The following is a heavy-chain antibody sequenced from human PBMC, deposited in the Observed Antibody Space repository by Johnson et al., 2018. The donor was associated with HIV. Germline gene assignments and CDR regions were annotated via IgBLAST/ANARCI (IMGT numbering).Heavy chain of an antibody. V-gene: IGHV3-30-3*02. Sequence: QVQLVESGGGVVQPGGSLRLSCAASGFTFSSYAMHWVRKAPGKGLEWVAVISYDGSNRFYADSVKGRFTIYRDNSKNTLYLQMNSLRAEDTAVYYCAKVTGYSSGWFLDAFDIWGQGTMVTVSS. CDR2: ISYDGSNR. J-gene: IGHJ3*02. CDR1: GFTFSSYA. D-gene: IGHD6-19*01. CDR3: AKVTGYSSGWFLDAFDI.